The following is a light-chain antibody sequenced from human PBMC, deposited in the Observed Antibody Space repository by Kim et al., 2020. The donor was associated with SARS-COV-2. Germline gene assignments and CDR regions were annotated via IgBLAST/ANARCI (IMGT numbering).Light chain of an antibody. Sequence: PGQPATLTCSGDALTIIFAYWYRQRSGQAHVLVIYEDNKRPSGIPERFSGASVGTTATLSISGAQVEDKADYFCYSTDISGALRGFGGGTRLTVL. CDR1: ALTIIF. CDR2: EDN. J-gene: IGLJ2*01. CDR3: YSTDISGALRG. V-gene: IGLV3-10*01.